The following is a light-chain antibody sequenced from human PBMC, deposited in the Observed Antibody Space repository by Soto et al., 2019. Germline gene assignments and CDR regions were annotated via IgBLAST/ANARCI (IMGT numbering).Light chain of an antibody. J-gene: IGKJ2*01. V-gene: IGKV1-39*01. CDR3: QQSHSPPYT. CDR2: AAS. Sequence: DIQMTQSPSSLSASVGDRVTITCRASQTISKFLNWYQQKPGKAPKLLIYAASGLQSGVPSRFSGSGSGTDFTLTIRSLQPEDFASYHFQQSHSPPYTFGQGTKLEIK. CDR1: QTISKF.